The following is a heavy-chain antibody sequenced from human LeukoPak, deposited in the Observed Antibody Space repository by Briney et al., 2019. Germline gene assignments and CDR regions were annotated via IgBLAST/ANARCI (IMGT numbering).Heavy chain of an antibody. J-gene: IGHJ5*02. CDR2: MNPNNGNT. Sequence: ASVKVSCKAVGFKFTSYDINWVRQASGQGLEWMGWMNPNNGNTGYAQKFQGRVTMTRDTSTSTAYMELRGPTSDDTAIYYCVRDGEGVAISVNYWFDPWGQGTLVTVSS. CDR3: VRDGEGVAISVNYWFDP. CDR1: GFKFTSYD. V-gene: IGHV1-8*01. D-gene: IGHD3-10*01.